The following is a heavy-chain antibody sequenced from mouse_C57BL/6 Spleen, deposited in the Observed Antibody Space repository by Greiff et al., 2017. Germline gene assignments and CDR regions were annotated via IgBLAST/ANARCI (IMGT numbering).Heavy chain of an antibody. D-gene: IGHD2-2*01. CDR2: IYPGDGDT. CDR3: AREGYGGAWFAY. Sequence: QVQLQQSGAELVKPGASVKISCKASGYAFSSYWLNWVKQRPGKGLEWIGQIYPGDGDTNYHGKFKGKATLTADKSSSTAYMQLSSLTSEDSAVYFCAREGYGGAWFAYWGQGTLVTGSA. J-gene: IGHJ3*01. CDR1: GYAFSSYW. V-gene: IGHV1-80*01.